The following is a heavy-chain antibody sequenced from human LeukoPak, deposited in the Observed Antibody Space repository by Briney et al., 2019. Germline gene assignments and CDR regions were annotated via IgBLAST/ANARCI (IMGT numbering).Heavy chain of an antibody. V-gene: IGHV3-11*06. Sequence: GGSLRLSCAASGFTFSDYHMSWIRQAPGKGLEWVSYISSSSSYTNYADSVKGRFTISRDNAKNSLYLQMNSLRAEDTAVYYCAGFRVRWGAFDIWGQGTMVTVSS. CDR2: ISSSSSYT. CDR1: GFTFSDYH. D-gene: IGHD3-16*01. J-gene: IGHJ3*02. CDR3: AGFRVRWGAFDI.